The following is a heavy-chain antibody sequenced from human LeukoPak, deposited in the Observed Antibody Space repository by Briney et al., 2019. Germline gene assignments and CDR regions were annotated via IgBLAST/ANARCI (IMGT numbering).Heavy chain of an antibody. J-gene: IGHJ3*01. CDR2: IKGDGSDK. CDR3: ARAQWGYPFDV. Sequence: GGSLRLSCAASGFSSSNYWMTWIRQAPGKGLEWVATIKGDGSDKRYVDSVKGRFTISRDDVKNSLYLQLNNLRAEDTAIYYCARAQWGYPFDVWGPGTMVTVSS. V-gene: IGHV3-7*03. CDR1: GFSSSNYW. D-gene: IGHD5-18*01.